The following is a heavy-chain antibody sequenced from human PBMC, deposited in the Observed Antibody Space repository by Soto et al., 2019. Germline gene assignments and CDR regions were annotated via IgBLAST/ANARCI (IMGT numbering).Heavy chain of an antibody. J-gene: IGHJ1*01. V-gene: IGHV4-31*03. D-gene: IGHD2-21*02. CDR2: IHYSGST. Sequence: QVQLQESGPGLVKPSQTLSLTCTASGGSISSGNYYWSWMRQHPGKGLEWIGYIHYSGSTYYNPSLESRVIISVDTSNNQLPLKLSSVTAADTAVYYCARSRVTGTYPHDFQPWGQGTLVTVSS. CDR3: ARSRVTGTYPHDFQP. CDR1: GGSISSGNYY.